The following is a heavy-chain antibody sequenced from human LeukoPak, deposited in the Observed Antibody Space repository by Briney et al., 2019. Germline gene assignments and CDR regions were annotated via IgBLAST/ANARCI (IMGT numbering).Heavy chain of an antibody. CDR2: FDPEDGET. Sequence: ASVKVSCKVSGYTLTELSMHWVRQAPGKGLEWMGGFDPEDGETIYAQKFQGRVTMTEDTSTDTAYMELSSLRSEDTAVYYCASFPFTYYYDSSGYKGPGYFDYWGQGTLVTVSS. D-gene: IGHD3-22*01. CDR1: GYTLTELS. V-gene: IGHV1-24*01. CDR3: ASFPFTYYYDSSGYKGPGYFDY. J-gene: IGHJ4*02.